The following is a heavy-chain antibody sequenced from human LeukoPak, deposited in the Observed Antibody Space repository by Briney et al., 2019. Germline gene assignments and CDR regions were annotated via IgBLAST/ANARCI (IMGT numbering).Heavy chain of an antibody. CDR2: IRYDGSNK. D-gene: IGHD6-19*01. CDR1: GFTFSSYG. Sequence: GGSLRLSCAASGFTFSSYGMHWVRQAPGKGLEWVAFIRYDGSNKYYADSVKGRFTISRDNSKNTLYLQMNSLRVEDTAVYYCAKISGWSNPPDYWGQGTLVTVSS. V-gene: IGHV3-30*02. CDR3: AKISGWSNPPDY. J-gene: IGHJ4*02.